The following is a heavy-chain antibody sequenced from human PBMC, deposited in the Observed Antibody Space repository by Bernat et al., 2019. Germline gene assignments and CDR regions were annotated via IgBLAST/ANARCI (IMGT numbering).Heavy chain of an antibody. CDR3: ARGVLTVTTLYYYYGMDV. Sequence: QVQLQESGPGLVKPSQTLSLTCTVSGGSISSGDYYWSWIRQPPGKGLEWIGYIYYSGSTYYNPSLKSRVTISVDTSKNQFSLKLSSVTAADTAVYYCARGVLTVTTLYYYYGMDVWGQGTTVTVSS. CDR1: GGSISSGDYY. D-gene: IGHD4-17*01. J-gene: IGHJ6*02. CDR2: IYYSGST. V-gene: IGHV4-30-4*01.